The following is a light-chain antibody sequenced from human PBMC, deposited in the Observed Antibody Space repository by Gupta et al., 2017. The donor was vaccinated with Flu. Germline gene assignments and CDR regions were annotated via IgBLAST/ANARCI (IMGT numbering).Light chain of an antibody. Sequence: DIQMTQSPSSLSASVGDRVTITCRASQRISSYLHWYQQKPHKAPELLITRASALQSGVPSRFSGSGSGADYTLTITNLQPEDFATYYCQQTYSAPHTFGRGTKLEIK. CDR1: QRISSY. CDR2: RAS. V-gene: IGKV1-39*01. CDR3: QQTYSAPHT. J-gene: IGKJ2*01.